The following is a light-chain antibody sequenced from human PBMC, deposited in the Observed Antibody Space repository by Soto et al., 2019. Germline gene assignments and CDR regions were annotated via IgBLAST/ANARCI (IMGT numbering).Light chain of an antibody. J-gene: IGKJ4*01. CDR1: HSININ. CDR2: AAS. V-gene: IGKV1-39*01. Sequence: IHMTQSPSSLSAPVGDRVTITCRASHSININLNWHQQKPVEAPKLLVSAASTLYGGVPSRFSGSGSGTDFALTITSLQAEDFATYYCQQLRMFPSTFGGGTKVDIK. CDR3: QQLRMFPST.